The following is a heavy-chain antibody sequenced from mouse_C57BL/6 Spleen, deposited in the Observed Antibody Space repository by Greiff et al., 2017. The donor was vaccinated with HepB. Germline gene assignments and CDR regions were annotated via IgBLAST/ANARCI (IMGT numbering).Heavy chain of an antibody. CDR1: GYAFSSYW. CDR3: ARSIYYSNYGFAY. D-gene: IGHD2-5*01. Sequence: QVQLQQSGAELVKPGASVKISCKASGYAFSSYWMNWVKQRPGTGLEWIGQIYPGDGDTNYNGKFKGKATLTADTSSSTAYMQLSSLTSEDSAVYFCARSIYYSNYGFAYWGQGTLVTVSA. J-gene: IGHJ3*01. V-gene: IGHV1-80*01. CDR2: IYPGDGDT.